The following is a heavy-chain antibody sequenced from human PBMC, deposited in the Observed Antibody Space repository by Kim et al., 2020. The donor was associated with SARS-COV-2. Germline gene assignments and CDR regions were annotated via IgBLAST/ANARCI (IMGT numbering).Heavy chain of an antibody. CDR2: IYWDDDK. CDR1: GFSLSTSGVG. CDR3: AHTTSTYYDILTGYYLGDY. Sequence: SGPTLVNPTQTLTLTCTFSGFSLSTSGVGVGWIRQPPGKALEWLALIYWDDDKRYSPSLKSRLTITKDTSKNQVVLTMTNMDPVDTATYYCAHTTSTYYDILTGYYLGDYWGQGTLVTVSS. V-gene: IGHV2-5*02. D-gene: IGHD3-9*01. J-gene: IGHJ4*02.